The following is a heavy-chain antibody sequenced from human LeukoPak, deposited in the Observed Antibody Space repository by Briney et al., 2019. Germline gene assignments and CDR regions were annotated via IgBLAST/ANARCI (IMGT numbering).Heavy chain of an antibody. CDR3: ARDSNSFPNFFDL. CDR2: IYIAGHT. V-gene: IGHV3-53*01. CDR1: GFSVVDKY. Sequence: SVGSLRLSCAASGFSVVDKYMSWVRQTPGKGLGCVSLIYIAGHTFYSNSVRGRFTVSRANSKNTLYLQMNSLRAEDTAFYYCARDSNSFPNFFDLWGQGTLVTVSS. J-gene: IGHJ4*02. D-gene: IGHD4-23*01.